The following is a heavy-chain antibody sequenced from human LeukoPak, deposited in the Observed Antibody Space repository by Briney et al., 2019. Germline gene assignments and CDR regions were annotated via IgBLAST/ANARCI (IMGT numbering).Heavy chain of an antibody. D-gene: IGHD3-22*01. CDR3: ARDLLGRFYDSSGYSDC. CDR2: ISSGGTSV. V-gene: IGHV3-11*01. CDR1: GFTFSDYY. J-gene: IGHJ4*02. Sequence: PGGSLRLSCAASGFTFSDYYMSWIRQAPGKGLEWVSYISSGGTSVYYADSVKGRFTVSRDNAKNSPYLQMNSLRAEDTAVYHCARDLLGRFYDSSGYSDCWGQGTLVTVSS.